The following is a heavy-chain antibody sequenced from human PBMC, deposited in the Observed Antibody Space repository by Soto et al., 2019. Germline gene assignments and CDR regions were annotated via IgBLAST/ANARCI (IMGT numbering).Heavy chain of an antibody. CDR3: ATSIFLDCSSTSCYRDYYFDY. Sequence: GPSGKGYCEASGYTFDLDGIRLVGQAPGQGVERMGWISAYNGNTNHAQKLQGRVTMTTDTSTSTAYMELRSLRSDDTAVYYCATSIFLDCSSTSCYRDYYFDYWGQGTLVTVSS. CDR1: GYTFDLDG. D-gene: IGHD2-2*01. CDR2: ISAYNGNT. V-gene: IGHV1-18*01. J-gene: IGHJ4*02.